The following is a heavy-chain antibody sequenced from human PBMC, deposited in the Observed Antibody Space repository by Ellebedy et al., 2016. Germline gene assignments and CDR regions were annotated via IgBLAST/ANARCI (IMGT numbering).Heavy chain of an antibody. CDR2: ISGSGGST. CDR1: GFTFSSYA. Sequence: GESLKISXAASGFTFSSYAMSWVRQAPGKGLEWVSAISGSGGSTYYADSVKGRFTISRDNSKNTLYLHMNSLRAEDTAVYYCAKKAVAGDWGQGTLVTVSS. J-gene: IGHJ4*02. D-gene: IGHD6-19*01. CDR3: AKKAVAGD. V-gene: IGHV3-23*01.